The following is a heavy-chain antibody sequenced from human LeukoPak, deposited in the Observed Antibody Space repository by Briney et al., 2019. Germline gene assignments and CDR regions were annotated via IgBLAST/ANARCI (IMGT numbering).Heavy chain of an antibody. CDR1: GFTFSNYA. CDR3: AKDRRGCSSTSCYYRFDY. Sequence: PGGSLRFSCAASGFTFSNYAMSWVRQAPGKGLEWVSAISDSGGSTYYADSVKGRLTISRDNSKNTVYLQMNSLRAEDTAVYYCAKDRRGCSSTSCYYRFDYWGQGTLVTVSS. D-gene: IGHD2-2*01. CDR2: ISDSGGST. J-gene: IGHJ4*02. V-gene: IGHV3-23*01.